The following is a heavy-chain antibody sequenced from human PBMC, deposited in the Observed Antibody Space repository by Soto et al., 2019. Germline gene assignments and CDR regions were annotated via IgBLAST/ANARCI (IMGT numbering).Heavy chain of an antibody. V-gene: IGHV1-3*01. CDR3: ARDRVAVRWFDP. CDR1: GYTFTAYI. Sequence: QVQLVQSGAEVKRPGASVRSSCKAAGYTFTAYIIHCVRQAPGQGIEGMGWINAGNGYKEYGQKFEGRINISRNTSATTAYLEVTGLTPDVTDIYFCARDRVAVRWFDPWGQGSLVTVSS. CDR2: INAGNGYK. D-gene: IGHD6-19*01. J-gene: IGHJ5*02.